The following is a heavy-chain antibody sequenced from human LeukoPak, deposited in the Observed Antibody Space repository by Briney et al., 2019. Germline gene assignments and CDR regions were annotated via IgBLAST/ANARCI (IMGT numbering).Heavy chain of an antibody. Sequence: GGSLRLSCATSGFTFSDYYMSWIRQAPGKGLEWVSYISVSGTTMYYADSVKGRFTLSRDNAKNSLYLQMNSLRAEDTAVYYCATLPAAISNWGQGTLVTVSS. V-gene: IGHV3-11*01. CDR1: GFTFSDYY. D-gene: IGHD2-2*01. CDR3: ATLPAAISN. CDR2: ISVSGTTM. J-gene: IGHJ4*02.